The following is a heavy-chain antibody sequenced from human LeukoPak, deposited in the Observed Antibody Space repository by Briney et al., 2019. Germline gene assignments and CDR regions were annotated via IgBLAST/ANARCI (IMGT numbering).Heavy chain of an antibody. Sequence: PGGSLRLSCAASGFTFSSYGMHWVRQAPGKGLEWVANMKEDGSEKYCVDCVKGRFTISRDNAKNSLYLQMNSLRVEDTAVYYCARGPNYGSRSDYFDYWGQGTLVTVSS. V-gene: IGHV3-7*03. J-gene: IGHJ4*02. D-gene: IGHD3-10*01. CDR1: GFTFSSYG. CDR2: MKEDGSEK. CDR3: ARGPNYGSRSDYFDY.